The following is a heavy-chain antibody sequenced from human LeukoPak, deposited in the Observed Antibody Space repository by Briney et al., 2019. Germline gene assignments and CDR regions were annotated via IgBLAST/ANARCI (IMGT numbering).Heavy chain of an antibody. CDR1: GFTFSTYW. J-gene: IGHJ4*02. CDR3: ARFRYSGSYFVY. Sequence: GGSLRLSCAASGFTFSTYWMSWVRQAPGKGLEWVANIRQDGSEKYYVDSVKGRFTISRDNAKNSLYLQMNSLRAEDTAVYYFARFRYSGSYFVYWGQGTLVTVSS. CDR2: IRQDGSEK. V-gene: IGHV3-7*04. D-gene: IGHD1-26*01.